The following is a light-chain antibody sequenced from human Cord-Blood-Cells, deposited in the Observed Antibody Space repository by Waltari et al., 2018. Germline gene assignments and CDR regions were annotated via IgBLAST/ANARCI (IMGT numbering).Light chain of an antibody. V-gene: IGKV4-1*01. Sequence: DIVMTQSPDSLAVSLGERATINCKSSQSVLYSSNNKNYLAWYQQKPGQPHKLLISWASTRDSGVPDRFSGSGSGTDFTLTISSLQAEDVAVYYCQQYYSTLPYTFGQGTKLEIK. CDR3: QQYYSTLPYT. CDR2: WAS. CDR1: QSVLYSSNNKNY. J-gene: IGKJ2*01.